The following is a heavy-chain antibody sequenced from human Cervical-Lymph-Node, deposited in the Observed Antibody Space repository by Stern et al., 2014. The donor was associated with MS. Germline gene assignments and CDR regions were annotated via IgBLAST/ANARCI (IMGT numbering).Heavy chain of an antibody. CDR3: ARLGSGYDSSYLDF. CDR1: GGTFSTDK. V-gene: IGHV1-69*01. J-gene: IGHJ4*02. D-gene: IGHD5-12*01. Sequence: QVQLVQSGSEAKKPGSSVKVSCKVSGGTFSTDKISWVRQAPGQGLEWMGGIIPIFGTADYAQKLQDRVTIIADESTSEVHMEMSSLRSEDTGVYYCARLGSGYDSSYLDFWGQGTRVTVSS. CDR2: IIPIFGTA.